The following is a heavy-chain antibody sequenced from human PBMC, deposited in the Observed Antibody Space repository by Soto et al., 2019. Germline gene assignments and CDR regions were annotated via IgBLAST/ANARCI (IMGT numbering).Heavy chain of an antibody. J-gene: IGHJ5*02. CDR3: ARDIVVVVAARYNWFDP. CDR2: ISAYNGNT. CDR1: GYTFTSYG. Sequence: APVKVSCKASGYTFTSYGISWVRQAPGQGLEWMGWISAYNGNTNYAQKLQGRVTMTTDTSTSTAYMELRSLRSDDTAVYYCARDIVVVVAARYNWFDPWGQGTLVTVSP. D-gene: IGHD2-15*01. V-gene: IGHV1-18*01.